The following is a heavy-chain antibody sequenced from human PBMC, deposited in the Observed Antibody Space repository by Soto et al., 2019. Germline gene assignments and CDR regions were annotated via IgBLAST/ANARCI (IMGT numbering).Heavy chain of an antibody. CDR3: ARDGFAIYARDQ. J-gene: IGHJ4*02. Sequence: EVHLVESGGGLVQPGGSLRLSCAASGFNFNIYWMNWVRQAPGKGLEWVANINESGTAKFYGDSVKGRFTISRDNAKNSVSLEMNSLRAEDTAIYYCARDGFAIYARDQWGQGTLVTVSP. D-gene: IGHD3-10*01. CDR2: INESGTAK. CDR1: GFNFNIYW. V-gene: IGHV3-7*04.